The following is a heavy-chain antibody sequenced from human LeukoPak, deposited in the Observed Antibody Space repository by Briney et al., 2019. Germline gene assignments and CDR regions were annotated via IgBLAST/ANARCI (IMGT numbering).Heavy chain of an antibody. CDR3: ARGRYSSSWLTMYYFDY. CDR2: IYYSGST. V-gene: IGHV4-59*01. D-gene: IGHD6-13*01. J-gene: IGHJ4*02. CDR1: GVSISSYY. Sequence: SETLSLTCTVSGVSISSYYWSWIRQPPGKGLEWIGYIYYSGSTNYNPSLKSRVTISVDTSKNQFSLKLSSVTAADTAVYYCARGRYSSSWLTMYYFDYWGQGTLVTVSS.